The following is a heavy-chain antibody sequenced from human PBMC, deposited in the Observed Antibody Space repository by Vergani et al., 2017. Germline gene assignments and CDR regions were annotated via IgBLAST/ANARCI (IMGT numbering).Heavy chain of an antibody. CDR1: GYSISRGYY. CDR2: VFHSGSA. J-gene: IGHJ3*02. D-gene: IGHD3-16*01. Sequence: VQLQESGPGLMKPSETLSLTCSVSGYSISRGYYWGWIRQPPGKGLEWIATVFHSGSAYYNPSLRRRVTISVETSKNQFSLRLTTLTAADTAVYYCARQFWVSQGVGAFETWGRGTEVSVSS. V-gene: IGHV4-38-2*02. CDR3: ARQFWVSQGVGAFET.